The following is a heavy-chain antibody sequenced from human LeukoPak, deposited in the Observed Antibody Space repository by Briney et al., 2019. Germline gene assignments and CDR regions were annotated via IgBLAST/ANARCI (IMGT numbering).Heavy chain of an antibody. CDR2: IYDSGST. D-gene: IGHD2-15*01. Sequence: PSETLSLTCTVSGGSIRSSYYYWGWIRQPPGKGLEWIGSIYDSGSTYYNPSLKSRVTISVDTSKNQFSLKLNSVTAADTAVYYCARGRCSGGSCYSDYWGQGALVTVSS. CDR3: ARGRCSGGSCYSDY. CDR1: GGSIRSSYYY. V-gene: IGHV4-39*01. J-gene: IGHJ4*02.